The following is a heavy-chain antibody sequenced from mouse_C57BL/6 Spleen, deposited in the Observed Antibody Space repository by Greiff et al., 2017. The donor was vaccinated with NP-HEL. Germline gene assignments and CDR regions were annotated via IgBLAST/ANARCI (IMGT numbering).Heavy chain of an antibody. CDR3: AIPDYDDGPFAY. CDR1: GYTFTSYW. CDR2: IHPSDSDT. V-gene: IGHV1-74*01. D-gene: IGHD2-4*01. J-gene: IGHJ3*01. Sequence: QVQLQQPGAELVKPGASVKVSCKASGYTFTSYWMHWVKQRPGQGLEWIGRIHPSDSDTNYNQKFKGKATLTVDKSSSTAYMQLSSLTSEDSAVYYCAIPDYDDGPFAYWGQGTLVTVSA.